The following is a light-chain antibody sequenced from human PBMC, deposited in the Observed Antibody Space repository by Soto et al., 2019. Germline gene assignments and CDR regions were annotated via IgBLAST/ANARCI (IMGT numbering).Light chain of an antibody. Sequence: DIQMTQSPSSLSAFVGDRVTITCRAIQGISNYLAWYQQKPGRVPTLLIYAASTLRSGVPSRFSGSGSGTDFTLTISSLLPEDVASYYCQEYKTAPFIFGPGTKVDIK. CDR3: QEYKTAPFI. CDR1: QGISNY. J-gene: IGKJ3*01. V-gene: IGKV1-27*01. CDR2: AAS.